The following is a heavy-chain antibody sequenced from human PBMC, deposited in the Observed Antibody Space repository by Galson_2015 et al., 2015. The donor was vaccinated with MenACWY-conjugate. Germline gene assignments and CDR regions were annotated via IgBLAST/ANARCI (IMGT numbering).Heavy chain of an antibody. CDR2: IRYDGSNK. J-gene: IGHJ5*02. CDR3: AKEVEAAAGNNWFDP. D-gene: IGHD6-13*01. V-gene: IGHV3-30*02. Sequence: SLRLSCAASGFTFSSYGMHWVRQAPGKGLEWVAFIRYDGSNKYYADSVKGRFTISRDNSKNTLYLQMNSLRAEDTAVYYCAKEVEAAAGNNWFDPWGQGTLVTVSS. CDR1: GFTFSSYG.